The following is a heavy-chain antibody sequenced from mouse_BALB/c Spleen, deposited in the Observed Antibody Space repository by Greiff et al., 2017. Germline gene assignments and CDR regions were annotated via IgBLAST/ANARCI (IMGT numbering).Heavy chain of an antibody. CDR2: ISSGSSTI. D-gene: IGHD2-4*01. J-gene: IGHJ4*01. CDR1: GFTFSSFG. Sequence: EAKLMESGGGLVQPGGSRKLSCAASGFTFSSFGMHWVRQAPEKGLEWVAYISSGSSTIYYADTVKGRFTISRDNPKNTLFLQMTSLRSEDTAMYYCARVRVYYDYDGAMDYWGQGTSVTVSS. V-gene: IGHV5-17*02. CDR3: ARVRVYYDYDGAMDY.